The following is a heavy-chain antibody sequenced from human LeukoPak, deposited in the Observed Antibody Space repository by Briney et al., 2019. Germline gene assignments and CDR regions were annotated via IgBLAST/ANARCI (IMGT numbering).Heavy chain of an antibody. V-gene: IGHV3-30*18. CDR3: AKTSLCSSTSCRYYGMDV. CDR2: ISYDGSNK. D-gene: IGHD2-2*01. Sequence: PGGSLSLSCAASGFTFSSYGMRWVPQAPGKALEWVADISYDGSNKYYADSVKGRFSISRDNSKNTLYLQMNSLRAEDTAVYYCAKTSLCSSTSCRYYGMDVWGQGTTVTVSS. J-gene: IGHJ6*02. CDR1: GFTFSSYG.